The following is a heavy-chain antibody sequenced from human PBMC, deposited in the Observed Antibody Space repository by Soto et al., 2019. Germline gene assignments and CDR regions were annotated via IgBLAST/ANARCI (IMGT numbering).Heavy chain of an antibody. J-gene: IGHJ5*02. CDR1: GYSFTSYW. V-gene: IGHV5-51*01. CDR2: IFPGDSDH. D-gene: IGHD3-3*01. CDR3: ARLPRDGNKTSCYYADR. Sequence: PGEPLKISCKVSGYSFTSYWIGWVRQMPGNGLVGRGIIFPGDSDHRYSPSFQGQVTISAGKSISTAYLQWSSLKASYSGMYFCARLPRDGNKTSCYYADRWGQVTSVTVSS.